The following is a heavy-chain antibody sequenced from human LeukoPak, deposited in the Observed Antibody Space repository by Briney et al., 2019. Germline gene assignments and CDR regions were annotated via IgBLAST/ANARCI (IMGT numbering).Heavy chain of an antibody. CDR3: ASPMYSSSWYYFDY. J-gene: IGHJ4*02. CDR2: IYSAGTT. V-gene: IGHV3-53*01. CDR1: GFTVSSNY. D-gene: IGHD6-13*01. Sequence: GGSLRLSCAASGFTVSSNYMSWVRQAPGKGLEWVSVIYSAGTTYYTDSVKGRFTISRDNSKNTLYLQMNSLRAEDTAVYYCASPMYSSSWYYFDYWGQGTLVTVSS.